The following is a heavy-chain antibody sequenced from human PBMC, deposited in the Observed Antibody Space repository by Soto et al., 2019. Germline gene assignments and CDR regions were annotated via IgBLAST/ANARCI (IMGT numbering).Heavy chain of an antibody. J-gene: IGHJ6*02. CDR3: ARGKMVRGVSYYYYGMDI. CDR2: ISAYNGNT. Sequence: ASVKVSCKASGYTFTSYGISWVRQAPGQGLEWMGWISAYNGNTNYAQELQGRVTMTTDTSTSTAYMELRSLRSDDTAVYYCARGKMVRGVSYYYYGMDIWGQGTTVTVSS. D-gene: IGHD3-10*01. V-gene: IGHV1-18*04. CDR1: GYTFTSYG.